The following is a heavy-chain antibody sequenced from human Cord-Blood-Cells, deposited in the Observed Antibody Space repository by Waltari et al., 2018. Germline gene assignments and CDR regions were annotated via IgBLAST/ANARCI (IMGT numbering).Heavy chain of an antibody. Sequence: QVQLVQSGAEVKKPGASVKVSCKVSGYTLTELSMHWVRQAPGKGLEWMGGFVPEDGETIYAQKFQGRVTMTEDTSTDTAYMELSSLRSEDTAVYYCVHLSGSGSSYNYFDYWGQGTLVTVSS. CDR3: VHLSGSGSSYNYFDY. CDR2: FVPEDGET. D-gene: IGHD3-10*01. CDR1: GYTLTELS. J-gene: IGHJ4*02. V-gene: IGHV1-24*01.